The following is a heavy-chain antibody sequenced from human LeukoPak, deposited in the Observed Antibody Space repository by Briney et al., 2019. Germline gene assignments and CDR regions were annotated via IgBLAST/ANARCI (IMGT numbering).Heavy chain of an antibody. D-gene: IGHD2-15*01. CDR3: ARIGYCNGTDCHDAFDI. CDR2: INPSTGAT. CDR1: GYSFTAYY. Sequence: ASVKVSCEASGYSFTAYYIHWVRQAPGQGLEWMGWINPSTGATDYAQRFEGWVTMTGDTSISTVYMEVNRLKSDDTAVYFCARIGYCNGTDCHDAFDIWGQGTMVTVSS. V-gene: IGHV1-2*04. J-gene: IGHJ3*02.